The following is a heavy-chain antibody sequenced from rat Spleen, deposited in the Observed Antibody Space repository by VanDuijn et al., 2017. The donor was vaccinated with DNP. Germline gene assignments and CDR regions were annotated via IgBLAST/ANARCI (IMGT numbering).Heavy chain of an antibody. V-gene: IGHV2-15*01. CDR1: GFSLTSRH. CDR2: IWSGEST. D-gene: IGHD1-12*01. Sequence: QVQLKESGPGLVQSSQTLSLTYTVSGFSLTSRHVTWVRQPPGKGLEWIAAIWSGESTDYNSALKSRLSINRDTSKNQVFLKMNSLQTDDTGTYYCTRDRDSYAHYFDYWGQGVMVTVSS. CDR3: TRDRDSYAHYFDY. J-gene: IGHJ2*01.